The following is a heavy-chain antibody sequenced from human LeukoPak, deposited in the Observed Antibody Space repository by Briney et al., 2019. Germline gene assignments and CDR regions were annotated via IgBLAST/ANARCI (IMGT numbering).Heavy chain of an antibody. V-gene: IGHV4-39*01. CDR2: IYYSGST. CDR1: GGSISSSSYY. J-gene: IGHJ6*02. Sequence: SETLSLTCTVSGGSISSSSYYWGWIRQPPGKGLEWIGSIYYSGSTYYNPSLKSRVTISVDTSKNQFSLKLSSVTAADTAVYYCASMDCGSGSYYHYYGMDVWGQGTTVTVSS. CDR3: ASMDCGSGSYYHYYGMDV. D-gene: IGHD3-10*01.